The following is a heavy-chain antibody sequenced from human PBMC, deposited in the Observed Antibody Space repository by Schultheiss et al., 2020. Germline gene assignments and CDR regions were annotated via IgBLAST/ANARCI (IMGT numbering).Heavy chain of an antibody. CDR1: GFTFSDFE. V-gene: IGHV3-48*03. J-gene: IGHJ5*01. Sequence: GGSLRLSCKASGFTFSDFEMNWVRQVPGKGLEWLSFINSGGDNTYYARSVEGRFSISRDNAKSSLFLEMIGLTPEDTAIYYCAREHYGNSGHLESWGQGTLVTVSS. D-gene: IGHD3-22*01. CDR2: INSGGDNT. CDR3: AREHYGNSGHLES.